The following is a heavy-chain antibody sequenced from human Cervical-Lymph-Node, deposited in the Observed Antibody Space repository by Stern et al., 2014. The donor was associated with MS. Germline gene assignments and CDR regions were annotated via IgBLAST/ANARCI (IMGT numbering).Heavy chain of an antibody. J-gene: IGHJ4*02. Sequence: EMQLVESGGGFIQPGGSLRLSCAPSGFTVSSTYMSWVRQAPGRGLEWVSIIFSGGATAYAVSVKGRFTISRDNSRNTLYLQMNSLRAEDTAFYYCARVPPGYGSNSFFDYWGQGNLVTVSS. CDR2: IFSGGAT. V-gene: IGHV3-53*01. CDR3: ARVPPGYGSNSFFDY. D-gene: IGHD4-23*01. CDR1: GFTVSSTY.